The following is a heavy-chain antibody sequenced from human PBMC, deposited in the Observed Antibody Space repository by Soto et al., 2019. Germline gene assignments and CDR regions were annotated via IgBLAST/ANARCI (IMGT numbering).Heavy chain of an antibody. Sequence: PGESLKISCKGSGFSFTTYLIVWVRQMPGKGLEWMGTIYPGDSDTRYSPSFQGQVTISADKSITTAYLQWSSLKASDTAMYYCARRAYCGGDCTRNHQYYSAMDVWGQGTTVTVSS. CDR1: GFSFTTYL. CDR3: ARRAYCGGDCTRNHQYYSAMDV. V-gene: IGHV5-51*01. D-gene: IGHD2-21*02. J-gene: IGHJ6*02. CDR2: IYPGDSDT.